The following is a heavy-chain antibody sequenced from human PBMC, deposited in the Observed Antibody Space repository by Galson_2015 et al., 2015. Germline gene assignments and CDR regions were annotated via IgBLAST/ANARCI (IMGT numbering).Heavy chain of an antibody. Sequence: SLRLSCAASGFTFSSYSMNWVRQAPGKGLEWVSYISSSSSTIYYADSVKGRVTISRDNAKNSLYLQMNSLRDEDTAVYYCARPTFGGVIYGMDVWGQGTTVTVSS. CDR3: ARPTFGGVIYGMDV. D-gene: IGHD3-16*01. V-gene: IGHV3-48*02. J-gene: IGHJ6*02. CDR2: ISSSSSTI. CDR1: GFTFSSYS.